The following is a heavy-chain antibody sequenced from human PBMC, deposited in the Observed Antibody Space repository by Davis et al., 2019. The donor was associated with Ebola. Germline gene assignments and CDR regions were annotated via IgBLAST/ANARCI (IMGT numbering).Heavy chain of an antibody. Sequence: GGSLRLSCAASGFTFSSYSMNWVRQAPGKGLEWVSSISSSSSYIYYADSVKGRFTISRDNAKNSLYLQMNSLRAEDTAVYYCARDELLWFGELLFSTYGMDVWGQGTTVTVSS. CDR1: GFTFSSYS. CDR2: ISSSSSYI. CDR3: ARDELLWFGELLFSTYGMDV. D-gene: IGHD3-10*01. V-gene: IGHV3-21*01. J-gene: IGHJ6*02.